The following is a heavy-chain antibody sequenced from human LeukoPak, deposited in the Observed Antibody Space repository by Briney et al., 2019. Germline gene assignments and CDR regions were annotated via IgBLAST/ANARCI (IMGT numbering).Heavy chain of an antibody. CDR3: ARSLARDYYDSSGYPHDAFDI. D-gene: IGHD3-22*01. Sequence: ASETLSLTCTVSGGSISSYYWSWIRQPPGKGLEWIGYIYYSGSTNYNPSLKSRVTISVDTSKNQFSLKLSSATAADTAVYYCARSLARDYYDSSGYPHDAFDIWGQGTMVTVSS. J-gene: IGHJ3*02. V-gene: IGHV4-59*01. CDR2: IYYSGST. CDR1: GGSISSYY.